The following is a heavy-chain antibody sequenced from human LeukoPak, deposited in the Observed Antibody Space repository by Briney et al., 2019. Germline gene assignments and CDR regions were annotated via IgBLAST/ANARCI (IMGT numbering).Heavy chain of an antibody. CDR2: ISSNGATT. CDR1: GFTFNRFY. D-gene: IGHD2-15*01. V-gene: IGHV3-64*04. CDR3: AKTSVCSGGSCYYDGIDI. Sequence: PGGSLRLSCSASGFTFNRFYLHWVRQAPGKGLEFVSHISSNGATTYYADSVKGRFTISRDNSKNTLYLQMSSLRVEDTAVYYCAKTSVCSGGSCYYDGIDIWGQGTMVTVSS. J-gene: IGHJ3*02.